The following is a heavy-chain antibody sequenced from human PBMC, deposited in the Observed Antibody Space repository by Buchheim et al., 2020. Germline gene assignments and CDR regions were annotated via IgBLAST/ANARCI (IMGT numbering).Heavy chain of an antibody. CDR1: GFTFSSYA. CDR3: AKKGGIGGTTDYFDY. J-gene: IGHJ4*02. V-gene: IGHV3-30-3*02. D-gene: IGHD1-1*01. CDR2: ISSDGTIK. Sequence: QVHLVESGGGVVQPGRSLRLSCAASGFTFSSYAMHWVRQAPGKGLEWVAVISSDGTIKYYADSVKGRFTISRDNSKNTLDLQMNSLRTEDTAVYYCAKKGGIGGTTDYFDYWDQGTL.